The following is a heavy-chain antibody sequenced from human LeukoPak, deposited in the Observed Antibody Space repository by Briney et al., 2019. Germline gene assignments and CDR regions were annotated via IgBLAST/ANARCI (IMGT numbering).Heavy chain of an antibody. CDR3: AKSRLRLGELSSPGYYGMDV. Sequence: PGGSLRLSCAASGFTFSSYAMSWARQAPGKGLEWVSAISGSGGSTYYADSVKGRFTISRDNSKNTLYLQMNSLRAEDTAVYYCAKSRLRLGELSSPGYYGMDVWGQGTTVTVSS. D-gene: IGHD3-16*02. CDR2: ISGSGGST. CDR1: GFTFSSYA. V-gene: IGHV3-23*01. J-gene: IGHJ6*02.